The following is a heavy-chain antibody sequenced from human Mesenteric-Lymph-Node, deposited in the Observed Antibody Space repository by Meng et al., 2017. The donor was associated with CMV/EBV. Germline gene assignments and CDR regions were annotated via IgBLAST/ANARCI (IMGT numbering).Heavy chain of an antibody. CDR2: IYYSGST. Sequence: QLQLQDTGPGMVKPSEALSLTCTVSGGSISSSSYYWGWIRQPPGKGLAWIGSIYYSGSTYYNPSLKSRVTISVDTSKNQFSLKLSSVTAADTAVYYCARPHYYGSGSSPWFDPWGQGTLVTVSS. D-gene: IGHD3-10*01. CDR3: ARPHYYGSGSSPWFDP. V-gene: IGHV4-39*01. J-gene: IGHJ5*02. CDR1: GGSISSSSYY.